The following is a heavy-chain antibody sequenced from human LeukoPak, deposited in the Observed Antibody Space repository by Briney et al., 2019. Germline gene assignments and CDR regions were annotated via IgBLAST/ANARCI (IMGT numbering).Heavy chain of an antibody. J-gene: IGHJ4*02. CDR3: AAGSGWYRFDY. CDR2: IVVGSGNT. CDR1: GFTFTTAA. D-gene: IGHD6-13*01. V-gene: IGHV1-58*02. Sequence: ASVKVSCKASGFTFTTAAIQWVRQARGQRLEWIGWIVVGSGNTNYAQKVQKRVTITRDMSTSTAYMEMSSMTSDDSAVYYCAAGSGWYRFDYWGQGTLVTVSS.